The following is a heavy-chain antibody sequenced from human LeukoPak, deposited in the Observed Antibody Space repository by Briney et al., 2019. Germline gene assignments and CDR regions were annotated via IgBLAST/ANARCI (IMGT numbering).Heavy chain of an antibody. CDR3: ARDRRGYGGNFDY. CDR2: IYSGGTT. CDR1: GFTVSSSD. Sequence: PGGSLRLSCVASGFTVSSSDMSWVRQAPGKGLEWVSVIYSGGTTSYADSVKGRFTISRGNSKNTLYLQMSSLRAEDTAVYYCARDRRGYGGNFDYWGQGTLVTVSS. J-gene: IGHJ4*02. D-gene: IGHD4-23*01. V-gene: IGHV3-66*01.